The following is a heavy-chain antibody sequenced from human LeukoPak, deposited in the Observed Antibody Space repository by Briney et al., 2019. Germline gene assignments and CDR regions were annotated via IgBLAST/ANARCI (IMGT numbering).Heavy chain of an antibody. D-gene: IGHD2-2*01. CDR2: ISNSGST. CDR1: GGSISSYY. V-gene: IGHV4-59*03. CDR3: ATCTTSCYGWFHI. J-gene: IGHJ3*02. Sequence: PSETLSLTCSVSGGSISSYYWSWLRQPPGKGLEWIGYISNSGSTNYNPSLKSRVTISVDKSKNQFSLKLSSVTAADTAVYYCATCTTSCYGWFHIWGQGTMVTVSS.